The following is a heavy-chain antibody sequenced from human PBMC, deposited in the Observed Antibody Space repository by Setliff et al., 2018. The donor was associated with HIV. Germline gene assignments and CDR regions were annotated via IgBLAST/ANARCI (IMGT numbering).Heavy chain of an antibody. CDR2: FYNNENI. CDR1: GGSMSGYY. D-gene: IGHD2-2*01. V-gene: IGHV4-4*07. Sequence: SETLSLTCGVSGGSMSGYYWTWIRQPAGKGLEWIGRFYNNENIRYSPSLKSRVAMSVDTSKNHFSLKLSSVTAADTAVYYCARTRDCSSSGCFYHAFDMWGQGTMVTVSS. CDR3: ARTRDCSSSGCFYHAFDM. J-gene: IGHJ3*02.